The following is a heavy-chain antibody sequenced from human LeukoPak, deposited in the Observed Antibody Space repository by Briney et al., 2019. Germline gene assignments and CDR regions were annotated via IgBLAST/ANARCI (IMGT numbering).Heavy chain of an antibody. CDR2: INQDGSEN. CDR1: GFTFSSFW. CDR3: ARELWGAISDS. J-gene: IGHJ4*02. V-gene: IGHV3-7*01. D-gene: IGHD3-16*02. Sequence: HRGGSLRLSCAASGFTFSSFWMSWVRQAPGKGLEWVANINQDGSENYYVDSVKGRFTISRDNAKNSLYLQMNSLRADDTAVYFCARELWGAISDSWGQGTLVTVSS.